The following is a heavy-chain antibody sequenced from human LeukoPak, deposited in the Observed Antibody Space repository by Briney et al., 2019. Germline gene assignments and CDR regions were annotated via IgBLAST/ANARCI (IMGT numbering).Heavy chain of an antibody. J-gene: IGHJ4*02. CDR2: IYHSGST. CDR3: ARDESGSGSYYFDY. CDR1: GGSISSSNW. D-gene: IGHD3-10*01. V-gene: IGHV4-4*02. Sequence: SETLSLTCTVSGGSISSSNWWSWVRQPPGKGLEWIGEIYHSGSTNYNPSLKSRVTISVDKSKNQFSLKLSSVTAADTAVYYCARDESGSGSYYFDYWGQGTLVTVSS.